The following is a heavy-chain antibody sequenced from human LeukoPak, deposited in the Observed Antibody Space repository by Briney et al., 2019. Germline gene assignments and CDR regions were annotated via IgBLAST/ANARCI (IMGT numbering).Heavy chain of an antibody. CDR2: IKPGGSEK. J-gene: IGHJ4*02. CDR3: ARDDLNY. CDR1: GFTFSDYG. Sequence: SGGSLRLSCAASGFTFSDYGMSWVRQAPGKGLEWVATIKPGGSEKFYVDSVKGRFTISRDDAENSLSLQMNGLRAEDTAMYFCARDDLNYWGQGTLVTVSS. V-gene: IGHV3-7*01.